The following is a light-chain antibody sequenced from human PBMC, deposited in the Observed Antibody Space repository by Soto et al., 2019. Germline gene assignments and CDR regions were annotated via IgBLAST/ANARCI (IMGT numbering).Light chain of an antibody. J-gene: IGKJ5*01. Sequence: DMQLTQSPSTLSPSVGDRVTITCRASQSISSWLAWYQQKPGKAPNLLIYDASSLESGVPSRFSGSGSGTGFTLTITSLQPDDFATYYCQQYLSYPITFGQGTRLDIK. CDR3: QQYLSYPIT. CDR2: DAS. CDR1: QSISSW. V-gene: IGKV1-5*01.